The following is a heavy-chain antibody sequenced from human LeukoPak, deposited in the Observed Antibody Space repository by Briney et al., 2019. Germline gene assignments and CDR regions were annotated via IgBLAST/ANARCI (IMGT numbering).Heavy chain of an antibody. CDR1: GGSISSGGYY. V-gene: IGHV4-30-2*01. J-gene: IGHJ4*02. CDR2: IYHSGST. Sequence: SQTLSLTCTVSGGSISSGGYYWSWIRQPPGKGLEWIGYIYHSGSTYYNPSLKSRVTISVDTSKNQFSLKLSSVTAADTAVYYCASIAGARTLNYFDYWGQGTLVTVSS. CDR3: ASIAGARTLNYFDY. D-gene: IGHD1-20*01.